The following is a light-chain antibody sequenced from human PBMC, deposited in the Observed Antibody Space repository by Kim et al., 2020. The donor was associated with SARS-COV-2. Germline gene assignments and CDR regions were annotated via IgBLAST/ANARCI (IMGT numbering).Light chain of an antibody. CDR2: VDSDGSN. J-gene: IGLJ2*01. CDR3: LTWGPGIRV. V-gene: IGLV4-69*01. CDR1: SEYKTYA. Sequence: SVQLTCTLSSEYKTYAIAWHQQLPEKGPRYLMNVDSDGSNTRGDGIPDRFSGSSSGAERYLTISSLQPEDEADYYCLTWGPGIRVFGGGTQLTVL.